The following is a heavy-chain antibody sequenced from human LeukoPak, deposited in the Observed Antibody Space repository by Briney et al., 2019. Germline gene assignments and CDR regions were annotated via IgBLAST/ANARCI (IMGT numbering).Heavy chain of an antibody. J-gene: IGHJ4*02. V-gene: IGHV4-39*01. CDR1: GGSISSSSYY. Sequence: SQTLSLTCAVSGGSISSSSYYWGWIRQPPGKGLEWIGSIYYSGSTYYNPSLKSRVTISVDTSKNQFSLKLSSVTAADTAVYYCARKAYSYGYALDSWGQGTLVTVSS. CDR2: IYYSGST. CDR3: ARKAYSYGYALDS. D-gene: IGHD5-18*01.